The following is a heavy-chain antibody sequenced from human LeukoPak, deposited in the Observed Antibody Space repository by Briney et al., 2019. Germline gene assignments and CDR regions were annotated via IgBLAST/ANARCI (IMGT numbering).Heavy chain of an antibody. CDR1: GGSISSYY. J-gene: IGHJ4*02. CDR2: IYYSGST. Sequence: SETLSLTCTVPGGSISSYYWSWIRPPPGKGLGWIGYIYYSGSTNYNPSLQSRVTISVDTSKNQFSLKLSSVTAADTAVYYCGSFPPARAGTVDYWGQGTLVTVSS. CDR3: GSFPPARAGTVDY. V-gene: IGHV4-59*01. D-gene: IGHD6-19*01.